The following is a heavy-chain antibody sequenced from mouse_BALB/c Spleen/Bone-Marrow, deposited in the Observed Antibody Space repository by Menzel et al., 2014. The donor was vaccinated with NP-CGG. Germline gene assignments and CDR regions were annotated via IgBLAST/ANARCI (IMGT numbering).Heavy chain of an antibody. J-gene: IGHJ2*01. CDR3: TRWGLITTAPFDY. CDR2: IDPETGGT. V-gene: IGHV1-15*01. D-gene: IGHD1-2*01. CDR1: GYTFTDYE. Sequence: VQLQQSGAELVRPGASVTLSCKASGYTFTDYEMHWVKQTPVHGLEWIGAIDPETGGTAYNQKFKGKATLTADKSSSTAYMELRSLTPEDSAVYYCTRWGLITTAPFDYWGQGTTLTVSS.